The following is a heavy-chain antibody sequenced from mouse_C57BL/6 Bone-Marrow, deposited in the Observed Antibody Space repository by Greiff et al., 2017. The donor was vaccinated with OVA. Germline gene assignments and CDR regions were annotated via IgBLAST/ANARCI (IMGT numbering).Heavy chain of an antibody. D-gene: IGHD4-1*01. V-gene: IGHV1-26*01. CDR2: INPNNGGT. CDR1: GYTFTDYY. CDR3: ANWYFDY. J-gene: IGHJ2*01. Sequence: EVQLQQSGPELVKPGASVKISCKASGYTFTDYYMNWVKQSHGKSLEWIGDINPNNGGTSYNQKFKGKATLTVDKSSSTAYMELRSLTSEDSAVYYCANWYFDYWGQGTTLTVSS.